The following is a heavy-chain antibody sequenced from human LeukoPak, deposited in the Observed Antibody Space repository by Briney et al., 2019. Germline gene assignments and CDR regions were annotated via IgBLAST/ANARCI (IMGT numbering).Heavy chain of an antibody. CDR2: IIPILGIA. J-gene: IGHJ4*02. V-gene: IGHV1-69*04. CDR1: GGTFSSYA. Sequence: GASVKVSCKASGGTFSSYAISWVRQAPGQGLEWMGRIIPILGIANYAQKFQGRVTITTDESTSTAYMELSSLRSEDTAVYYCARGQAVYCTNGVCYGFDYWGQGTLVTVSS. CDR3: ARGQAVYCTNGVCYGFDY. D-gene: IGHD2-8*01.